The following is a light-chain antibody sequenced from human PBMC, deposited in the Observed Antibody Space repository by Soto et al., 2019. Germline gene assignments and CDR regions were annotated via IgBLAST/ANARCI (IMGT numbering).Light chain of an antibody. CDR2: DAS. V-gene: IGKV3-11*01. CDR1: QSVSSY. Sequence: EIVLTQSPATLSLSPGERATLSCRASQSVSSYLAWYQQKPGRAPRLLIYDASNLETGVPSRFSGSGSGTDFTFTISSLQPEDFATYYCQQYDHVPFTFGQGTNLEIK. CDR3: QQYDHVPFT. J-gene: IGKJ2*01.